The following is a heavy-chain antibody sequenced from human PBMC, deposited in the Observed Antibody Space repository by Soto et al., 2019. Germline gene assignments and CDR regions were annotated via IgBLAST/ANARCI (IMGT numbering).Heavy chain of an antibody. CDR1: GFSFSSYA. D-gene: IGHD6-6*01. CDR3: AKSEVRIAAPPYYYYGMDV. CDR2: ISGSGGST. V-gene: IGHV3-23*01. Sequence: GGSLRLSCAASGFSFSSYAMGWVRQAPGKGLEWVSAISGSGGSTYYADSVKGRFTISRDNSKNTLYLQMNSMRAEDTTVYYCAKSEVRIAAPPYYYYGMDVWGQGTTVTVSS. J-gene: IGHJ6*02.